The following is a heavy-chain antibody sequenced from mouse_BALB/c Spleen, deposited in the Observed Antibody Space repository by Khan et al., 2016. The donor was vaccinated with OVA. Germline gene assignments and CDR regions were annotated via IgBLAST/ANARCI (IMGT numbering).Heavy chain of an antibody. CDR3: TRSGYGSFVY. CDR2: INPSNGGT. D-gene: IGHD2-2*01. CDR1: GYTFTSYY. V-gene: IGHV1S81*02. J-gene: IGHJ3*01. Sequence: VQLQQSGAELVKPGASVKLSCKASGYTFTSYYMYWVKQRPGQGLEWIGEINPSNGGTNFNEKFKSKATLTVDKSSSTSYMQLSSLTSEDAAVYYGTRSGYGSFVYWGQGTLVTVSA.